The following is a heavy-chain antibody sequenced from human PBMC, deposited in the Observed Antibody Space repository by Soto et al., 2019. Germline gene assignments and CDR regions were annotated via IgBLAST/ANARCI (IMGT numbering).Heavy chain of an antibody. Sequence: QVQLVQSGAEVRKPGSSVKVSGKASGGTFSNSAITWVRQAPGQGLEWVGGIIPIFGSTNYAQKFQGRVTITADESTSTAYMELSSLTSEDTAVYYCARDGDLRSDFWSGPLGGGWFDPWGQGTLVTVSS. CDR2: IIPIFGST. CDR1: GGTFSNSA. D-gene: IGHD3-3*01. J-gene: IGHJ5*02. CDR3: ARDGDLRSDFWSGPLGGGWFDP. V-gene: IGHV1-69*12.